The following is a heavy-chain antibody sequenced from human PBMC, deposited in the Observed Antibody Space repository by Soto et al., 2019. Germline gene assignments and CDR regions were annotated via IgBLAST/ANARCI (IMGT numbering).Heavy chain of an antibody. J-gene: IGHJ6*02. CDR1: GFTFSDFH. CDR3: AKRIVGTTGHAFDV. CDR2: IYRGGNTV. Sequence: QVQLVESGGGLVKPGGSLRLSCAASGFTFSDFHMIWVRQAPGKGLEWISYIYRGGNTVSYADSVQGLFTISRDNAKNSLYLQLDSLRVEDTAVYYCAKRIVGTTGHAFDVWGQGTTVTISS. D-gene: IGHD1-26*01. V-gene: IGHV3-11*01.